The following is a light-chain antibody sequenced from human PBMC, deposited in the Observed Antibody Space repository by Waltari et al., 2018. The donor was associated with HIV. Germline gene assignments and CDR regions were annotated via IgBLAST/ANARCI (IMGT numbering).Light chain of an antibody. CDR3: LLSYSGARI. CDR2: DTS. CDR1: TGAVTSGHS. Sequence: QAVVTQEPSLTVSPGGTVTLTCRFSTGAVTSGHSPSWFQQKPGQAPRTLIFDTSHKPSWPPARFSGSLLGGKAALTLSGAQPEDEAEYYCLLSYSGARIFGGGTKLTVL. V-gene: IGLV7-46*01. J-gene: IGLJ2*01.